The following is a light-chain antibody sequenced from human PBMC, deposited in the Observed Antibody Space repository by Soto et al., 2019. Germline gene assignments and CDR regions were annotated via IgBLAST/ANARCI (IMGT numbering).Light chain of an antibody. Sequence: DIQMTQSPSSLSESAGDIVTITWLASQGISTYLNWYQQKPGKAPKLLIYAASSLQSGVPSRFSGSGSETDFTLTISSLQPEDFATYSCQQSYSTTWTFGQGTKVDIK. CDR2: AAS. CDR1: QGISTY. J-gene: IGKJ1*01. CDR3: QQSYSTTWT. V-gene: IGKV1-39*01.